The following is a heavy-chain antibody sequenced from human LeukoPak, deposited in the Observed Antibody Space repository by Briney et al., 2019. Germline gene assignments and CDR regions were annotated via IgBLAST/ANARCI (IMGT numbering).Heavy chain of an antibody. CDR2: IGNAGDT. D-gene: IGHD1-26*01. Sequence: GGSLRLSCAASGVTFSSYDMHWVRQATGKGLEWVSAIGNAGDTYYPASVKGRFTISRETAKNSLYLKMNSLRAGDTAVYYCARFSKWERRGMDVWGQGTTVTVSS. CDR3: ARFSKWERRGMDV. V-gene: IGHV3-13*01. J-gene: IGHJ6*02. CDR1: GVTFSSYD.